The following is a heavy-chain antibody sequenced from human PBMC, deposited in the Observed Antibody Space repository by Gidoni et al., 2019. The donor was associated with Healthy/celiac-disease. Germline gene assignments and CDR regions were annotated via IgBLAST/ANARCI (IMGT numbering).Heavy chain of an antibody. CDR3: AKDLRFLEWFPKDYGMDV. D-gene: IGHD3-3*01. Sequence: EVQLLESGGGLVQPGGSLRLSCPASGFTFSSYALSWVRQAPGKGLEWVSAISGSGGSTYYADSVKGRFTISRDNSKNTLYLQMNSLRAEDTAVYYCAKDLRFLEWFPKDYGMDVWGQGTTVTVSS. CDR1: GFTFSSYA. J-gene: IGHJ6*02. V-gene: IGHV3-23*01. CDR2: ISGSGGST.